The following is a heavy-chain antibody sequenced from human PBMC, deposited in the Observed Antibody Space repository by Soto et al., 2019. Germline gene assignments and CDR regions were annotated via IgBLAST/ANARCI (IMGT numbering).Heavy chain of an antibody. V-gene: IGHV2-26*01. CDR1: GFLLRDARMG. J-gene: IGHJ6*02. Sequence: SGPTLVNPTETLTLTCTVSGFLLRDARMGVSWIRQPPGKSLEWLAHLFSNDEKSYSTYLNSRLTISKDTSKSQVVLTMSNMEPVDEATYYCARAGYYYDSRSWSGSHYYYGMDVWGQGTTVTVSS. D-gene: IGHD3-22*01. CDR3: ARAGYYYDSRSWSGSHYYYGMDV. CDR2: LFSNDEK.